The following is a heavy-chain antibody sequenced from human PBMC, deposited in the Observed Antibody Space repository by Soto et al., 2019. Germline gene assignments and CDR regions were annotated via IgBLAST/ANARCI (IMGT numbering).Heavy chain of an antibody. CDR2: MSHIGSV. CDR1: GVSIGSNYY. V-gene: IGHV4-4*02. CDR3: ARSLGWYAVDY. Sequence: QVLLQESGPGRVQPSGTLSLSCVVSGVSIGSNYYWGWVRQPPGKGLEWLGDMSHIGSVNYNPSLKSRVTISMDKSQNQFSLKLDSMTAADPAVYYCARSLGWYAVDYWGQGTLVIVSS. J-gene: IGHJ4*02. D-gene: IGHD6-19*01.